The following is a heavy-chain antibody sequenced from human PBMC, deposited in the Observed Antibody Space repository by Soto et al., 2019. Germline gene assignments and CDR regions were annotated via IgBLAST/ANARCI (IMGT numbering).Heavy chain of an antibody. D-gene: IGHD3-16*02. CDR1: GFTFSSYW. Sequence: EVQLVESGGGLVQPGGSLRLSCAASGFTFSSYWMSWVRQAPGKGLEWVANIKQDGSEKYYVDSVKGRFTISRDNAKNSLYLQMNSLRAEDTAVYYCARDNHYDYVWGSYRARACYFDYWGQGTLVTVSS. CDR3: ARDNHYDYVWGSYRARACYFDY. J-gene: IGHJ4*02. V-gene: IGHV3-7*03. CDR2: IKQDGSEK.